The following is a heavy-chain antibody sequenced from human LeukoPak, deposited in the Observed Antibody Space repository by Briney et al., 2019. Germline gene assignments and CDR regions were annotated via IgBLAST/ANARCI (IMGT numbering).Heavy chain of an antibody. CDR1: GFTFSSYA. J-gene: IGHJ6*02. D-gene: IGHD2-15*01. Sequence: PGGSLRLSCAPSGFTFSSYAMSWVRQAPGKGLEWVSAICGSGGSAYYADSVKGRFTISRDNSKNTLYLQMNSLRAEDTAVYYCAKDGRYCSGGSPCWVYYYGMDVWGQGTTVTVSS. CDR3: AKDGRYCSGGSPCWVYYYGMDV. CDR2: ICGSGGSA. V-gene: IGHV3-23*01.